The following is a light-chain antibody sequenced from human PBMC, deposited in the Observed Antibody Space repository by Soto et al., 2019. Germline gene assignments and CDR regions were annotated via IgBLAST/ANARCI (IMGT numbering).Light chain of an antibody. J-gene: IGKJ5*01. V-gene: IGKV3-11*01. Sequence: EIVLTQSPGTLSLSPGERSTLSCRASQSVGIYLTWYQQKPGQAPRLLIYDAFNRATDIPARFSGSGSGTDFTLTISSLEPEDFAVYYCQQRYNWPPTTFGQGTRLEIK. CDR1: QSVGIY. CDR2: DAF. CDR3: QQRYNWPPTT.